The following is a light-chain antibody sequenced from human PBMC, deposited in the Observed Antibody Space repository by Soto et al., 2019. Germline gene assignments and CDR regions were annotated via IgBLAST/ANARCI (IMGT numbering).Light chain of an antibody. CDR2: KAS. V-gene: IGKV1-5*03. J-gene: IGKJ1*01. CDR3: QQYNSYSWT. Sequence: DIQMTQSPSTLSASVGDRVTITCRASQSISDWLAWYQQKPGKAPKLLIYKASSLETGVPSRFSGSGSRTEFTLTISSLQPDDFATYYCQQYNSYSWTFGQGTKVEIK. CDR1: QSISDW.